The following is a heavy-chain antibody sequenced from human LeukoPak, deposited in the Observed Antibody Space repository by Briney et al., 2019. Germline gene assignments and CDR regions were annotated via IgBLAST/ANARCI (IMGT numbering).Heavy chain of an antibody. D-gene: IGHD3-3*01. J-gene: IGHJ5*02. CDR3: ARSLRFYNWFDP. CDR1: GFTVSSNY. V-gene: IGHV3-66*02. Sequence: GGSLRLSCAASGFTVSSNYMSWVRRAPGKGLEWVSVIYSGGSTYYADSVKGRFTISRDNSKNTLYLQMNRLRAEDIAVYYCARSLRFYNWFDPWGQGTLVTVSS. CDR2: IYSGGST.